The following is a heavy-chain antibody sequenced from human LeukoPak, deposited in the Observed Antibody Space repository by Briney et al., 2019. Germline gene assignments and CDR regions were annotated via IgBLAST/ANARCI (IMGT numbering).Heavy chain of an antibody. CDR1: GFTFSSYG. CDR2: IRYDGSNK. J-gene: IGHJ4*02. Sequence: GGSLRLSCAASGFTFSSYGMHWVRQAPGKGLEWVAFIRYDGSNKYYADSVKGQFTISRDNSKNTLYLQMNSLRAEDTAVYYCAKDLYYYDSSGYYRFDYWGQGTLVTVSS. V-gene: IGHV3-30*02. CDR3: AKDLYYYDSSGYYRFDY. D-gene: IGHD3-22*01.